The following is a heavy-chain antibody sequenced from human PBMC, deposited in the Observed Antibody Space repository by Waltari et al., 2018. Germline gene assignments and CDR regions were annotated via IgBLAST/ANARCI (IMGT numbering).Heavy chain of an antibody. J-gene: IGHJ3*02. Sequence: EVILVESGGGWVQPGGSVSLSCAASRFTSSNYWMNWVRQDPGKGLEWVANINQDGSEEYYVDSVKGRFTISRDNAKNSLYLEMKTLRAEDTAIYYCARTGARWLQFAAFDIWGQGTMVTVSS. CDR2: INQDGSEE. CDR1: RFTSSNYW. V-gene: IGHV3-7*01. CDR3: ARTGARWLQFAAFDI. D-gene: IGHD5-12*01.